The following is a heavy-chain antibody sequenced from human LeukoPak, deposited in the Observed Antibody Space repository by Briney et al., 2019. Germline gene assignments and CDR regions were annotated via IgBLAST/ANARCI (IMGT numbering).Heavy chain of an antibody. CDR1: GGSISSYY. J-gene: IGHJ4*02. Sequence: SETLSLTCTVSGGSISSYYWSWIRQPPRRGLEWIGYIYYSGSTYYNPSLQSRITISVDTSKNRFSLKLSSVTAADTAVYYCARVRISDSGSYSGFDSWGQGTLVTVSS. V-gene: IGHV4-59*06. CDR2: IYYSGST. D-gene: IGHD1-26*01. CDR3: ARVRISDSGSYSGFDS.